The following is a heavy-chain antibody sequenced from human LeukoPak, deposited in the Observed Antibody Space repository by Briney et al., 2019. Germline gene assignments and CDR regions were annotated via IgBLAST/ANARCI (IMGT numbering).Heavy chain of an antibody. V-gene: IGHV4-59*01. D-gene: IGHD3-22*01. Sequence: SETLSLTCTVSGGSISSYYWSWIRQPPGKGLEWIGYIYYSGSTNYNPSLKSRVTISVDTSKNQFSLKLSSVTAGDTAVHYCARGTPVKYYYDSSGYPQDDWFDPWGQGTLVTVSS. CDR1: GGSISSYY. CDR2: IYYSGST. J-gene: IGHJ5*02. CDR3: ARGTPVKYYYDSSGYPQDDWFDP.